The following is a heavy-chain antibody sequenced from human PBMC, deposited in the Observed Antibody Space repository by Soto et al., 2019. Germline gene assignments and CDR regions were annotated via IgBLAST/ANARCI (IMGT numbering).Heavy chain of an antibody. J-gene: IGHJ6*02. D-gene: IGHD3-9*01. CDR2: IYPGDSDT. CDR1: GYSFTSYW. V-gene: IGHV5-51*01. Sequence: SGESLKISCKGSGYSFTSYWIGWVRQMPGKGLEWMGIIYPGDSDTRYSPSFQGQVTISADKSISTAYLQWSSLKASDTAMYYCARHDWSPSYYYGMYVWGRGTTVTVSS. CDR3: ARHDWSPSYYYGMYV.